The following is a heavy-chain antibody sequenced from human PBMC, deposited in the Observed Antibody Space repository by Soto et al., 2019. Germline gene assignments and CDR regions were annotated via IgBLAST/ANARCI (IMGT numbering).Heavy chain of an antibody. D-gene: IGHD2-2*01. CDR1: GFTFSSYA. CDR2: ISGSGGST. V-gene: IGHV3-23*01. Sequence: GGSLRLSCAASGFTFSSYAMSWVRQAPGKGLEWVSAISGSGGSTYYADSVKGRFTISRDNSKNTLYLQMNSLRAEDTAVYYCAKDREDIVVVPAAMGGAGPGLNWFDPWGQGTLVTVSS. CDR3: AKDREDIVVVPAAMGGAGPGLNWFDP. J-gene: IGHJ5*02.